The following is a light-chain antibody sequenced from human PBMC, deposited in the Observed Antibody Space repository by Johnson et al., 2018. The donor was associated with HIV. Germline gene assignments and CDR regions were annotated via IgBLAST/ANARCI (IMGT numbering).Light chain of an antibody. CDR1: SSNIGNNY. CDR2: END. V-gene: IGLV1-51*02. Sequence: QSVLTQPPSVSAAPGQKVTISCSGSSSNIGNNYVSWYQQLPGTAPKLLIYENDKRPSGIPDRFSGSKSGTSATLGITGLQTGDEAEYYCGTWETSLSAGGVFGTWTKVTV. CDR3: GTWETSLSAGGV. J-gene: IGLJ1*01.